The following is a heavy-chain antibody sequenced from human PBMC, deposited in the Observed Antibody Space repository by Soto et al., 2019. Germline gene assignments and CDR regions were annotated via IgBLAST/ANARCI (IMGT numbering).Heavy chain of an antibody. D-gene: IGHD3-22*01. V-gene: IGHV3-74*01. Sequence: EVQVLESGGGLVQPGGSLRLSCAASGFTFSSYWMHWVRQAPGKGLVWVSRINSDGSSTSYADSVKGRFTISRDNAKNTLYVQMNSLRAEDTAVYYCARDRYYYDSSGYFTRAYWGQGTLVTVSS. CDR3: ARDRYYYDSSGYFTRAY. CDR2: INSDGSST. J-gene: IGHJ4*02. CDR1: GFTFSSYW.